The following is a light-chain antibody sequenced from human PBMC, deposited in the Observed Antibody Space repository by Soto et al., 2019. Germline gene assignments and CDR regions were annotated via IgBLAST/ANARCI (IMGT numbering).Light chain of an antibody. CDR1: QSIDGY. Sequence: EIVLTQSPATLSLSPGERATLSCRASQSIDGYLAWYQQKPGQAPRLLIYDASNRATGIPARFSGSGSGTDFTLTISSLEPEDFAIYYCQPRSKWPLTFGGGTKVDIK. J-gene: IGKJ4*01. V-gene: IGKV3-11*01. CDR3: QPRSKWPLT. CDR2: DAS.